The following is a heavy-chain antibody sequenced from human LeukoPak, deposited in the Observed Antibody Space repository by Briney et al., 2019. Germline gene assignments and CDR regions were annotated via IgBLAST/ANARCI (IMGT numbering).Heavy chain of an antibody. V-gene: IGHV3-30*04. CDR3: ARDQLAYSGYDTLFDY. J-gene: IGHJ4*02. CDR2: ISYDGSNK. CDR1: GFTFNNYA. Sequence: GGSLRLSCAASGFTFNNYAIHWVRQARGKGLEWVAVISYDGSNKYYAESVKGRFTISRDNSKTTLYLQLNSLRPVDTAVYYCARDQLAYSGYDTLFDYWGQGTLVTVSS. D-gene: IGHD5-12*01.